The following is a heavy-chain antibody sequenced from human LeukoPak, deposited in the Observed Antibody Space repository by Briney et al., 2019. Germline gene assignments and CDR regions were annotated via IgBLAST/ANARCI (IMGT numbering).Heavy chain of an antibody. Sequence: SGTLSLTCTVSGGSINNYFWSWVRQPAGEGLEWIGRIYTSGSTNYNPSLRSRVTISVDMSKNQFSLKLSSVTAADTAVYYCARDDPARTTATLDYWGQGILVTVSS. CDR3: ARDDPARTTATLDY. V-gene: IGHV4-4*07. D-gene: IGHD2-21*02. CDR1: GGSINNYF. CDR2: IYTSGST. J-gene: IGHJ4*02.